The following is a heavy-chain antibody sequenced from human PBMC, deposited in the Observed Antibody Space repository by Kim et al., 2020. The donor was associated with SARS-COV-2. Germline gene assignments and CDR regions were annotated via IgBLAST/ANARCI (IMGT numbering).Heavy chain of an antibody. CDR2: INHSGST. Sequence: SETLSLTCAVYGGSFSGYYWSWIRQPPGKGLEWIGEINHSGSTNYNPSLKSRVTISVDTSKNQFSLKLSSVTAADTAVYYCARGGRRGGWYVRPNWIDPWGQGTLVTVSS. CDR1: GGSFSGYY. CDR3: ARGGRRGGWYVRPNWIDP. J-gene: IGHJ5*02. V-gene: IGHV4-34*01. D-gene: IGHD6-19*01.